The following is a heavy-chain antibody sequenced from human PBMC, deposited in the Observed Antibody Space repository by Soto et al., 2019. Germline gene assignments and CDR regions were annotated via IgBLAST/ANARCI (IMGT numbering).Heavy chain of an antibody. CDR2: ISYSGDTI. Sequence: WGAMRRSCAGSGFTVRDDDMSWIRQSPGKGLEWVAYISYSGDTIYYADSVKGRFTISRGNAKESMFLQMNSLRVEATAVSYCANYLQKAATHTQWFAPCGQ. J-gene: IGHJ5*02. CDR1: GFTVRDDD. CDR3: ANYLQKAATHTQWFAP. V-gene: IGHV3-11*01. D-gene: IGHD2-15*01.